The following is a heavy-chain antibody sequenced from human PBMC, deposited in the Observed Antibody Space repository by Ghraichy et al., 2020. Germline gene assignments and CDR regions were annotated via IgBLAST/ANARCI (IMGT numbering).Heavy chain of an antibody. V-gene: IGHV3-11*01. J-gene: IGHJ3*02. CDR3: ASEYCSGGSCYSAAFDI. CDR2: ISSSGSTI. D-gene: IGHD2-15*01. Sequence: GGSLRLSCAASGFTFSDYYMSWIRQAPGKGLEWVSYISSSGSTIYYADSVKGRFTISRDNAKNSLYLQMNSLRAEDTAVYYCASEYCSGGSCYSAAFDIWGQGTMVTVSS. CDR1: GFTFSDYY.